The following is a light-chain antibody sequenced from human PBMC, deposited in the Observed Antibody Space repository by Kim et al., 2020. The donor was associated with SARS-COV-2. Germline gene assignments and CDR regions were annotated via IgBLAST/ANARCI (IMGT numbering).Light chain of an antibody. J-gene: IGKJ1*01. CDR1: QDIANS. CDR3: QKYNSAPWT. V-gene: IGKV1-27*01. CDR2: AAS. Sequence: ASVGDRVTITCRASQDIANSLVWYQQKPGKVPQVLIYAASTLQSGVPSRFSGSGSGTEFTLTIGILQTEDVATYYCQKYNSAPWTFGPGTKVEIK.